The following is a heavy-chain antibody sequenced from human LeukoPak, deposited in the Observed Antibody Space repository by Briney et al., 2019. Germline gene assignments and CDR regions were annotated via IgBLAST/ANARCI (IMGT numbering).Heavy chain of an antibody. CDR3: ARGSDVRFLEWLFSGYFDY. J-gene: IGHJ4*02. V-gene: IGHV4-34*01. D-gene: IGHD3-3*01. Sequence: SETLSLTCAVYGGSFSGYYWSWIRQPPGKGLEWIGEINHSGSTNYNPSLKSRVTISVDTSKNQFSLKLSSVTAADTAVYYCARGSDVRFLEWLFSGYFDYWGQGTQVTVSS. CDR2: INHSGST. CDR1: GGSFSGYY.